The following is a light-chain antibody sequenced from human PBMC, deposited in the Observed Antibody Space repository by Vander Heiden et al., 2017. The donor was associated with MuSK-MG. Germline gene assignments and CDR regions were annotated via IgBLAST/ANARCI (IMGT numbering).Light chain of an antibody. Sequence: DIQMTQSPSTLSASVGDRVTITCRASQSIRRWLAWYQQKPGKAPKLLIYDASTLESGVPSRFSGSGSGTAFTLTINSLQPDDFATYYCQQYNDYSLYTFGQGTKLXIK. CDR3: QQYNDYSLYT. CDR1: QSIRRW. CDR2: DAS. V-gene: IGKV1-5*01. J-gene: IGKJ2*01.